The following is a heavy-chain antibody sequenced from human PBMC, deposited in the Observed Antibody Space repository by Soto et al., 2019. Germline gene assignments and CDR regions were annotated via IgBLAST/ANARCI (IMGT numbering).Heavy chain of an antibody. D-gene: IGHD2-2*01. Sequence: GQLVQYGAAVKKTWASVKVSCKASGYPFTSYGSSLVRQSPVKGLAWMGWISAYDFNRNYEQTLPGRVTMTTDTSTSKAHMELRSLRSDDTAGYYCAGGAAAFDYWGQGTLVTVSS. CDR3: AGGAAAFDY. CDR1: GYPFTSYG. J-gene: IGHJ4*02. V-gene: IGHV1-18*01. CDR2: ISAYDFNR.